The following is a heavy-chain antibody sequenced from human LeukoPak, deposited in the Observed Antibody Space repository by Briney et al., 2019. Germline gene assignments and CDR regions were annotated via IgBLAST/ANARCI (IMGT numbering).Heavy chain of an antibody. D-gene: IGHD3-3*01. CDR2: ISYGGSNK. CDR1: GFAFSSYA. Sequence: PGGSLRLSCAASGFAFSSYAMHWVRQAPGKGLEWVAVISYGGSNKYYADSVEGRFTISRDNSKNTLYLQMNSLRAEDTAVYYCAKTLYDFWSGMTYYFDYWGQGTLVTVSS. J-gene: IGHJ4*02. CDR3: AKTLYDFWSGMTYYFDY. V-gene: IGHV3-30-3*02.